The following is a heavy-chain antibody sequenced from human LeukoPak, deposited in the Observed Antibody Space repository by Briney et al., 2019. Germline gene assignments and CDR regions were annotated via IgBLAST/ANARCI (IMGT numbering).Heavy chain of an antibody. CDR1: GGTFSSYA. Sequence: SVKVSCKASGGTFSSYAISWVRQAPGQGLEWMGRIIPILGIANYAQKFQGRVTITADKSTSTAYMELSSLRSGDTAVYYCSIVGATYYFDYWGQGTLVTVSS. J-gene: IGHJ4*02. CDR3: SIVGATYYFDY. D-gene: IGHD1-26*01. V-gene: IGHV1-69*04. CDR2: IIPILGIA.